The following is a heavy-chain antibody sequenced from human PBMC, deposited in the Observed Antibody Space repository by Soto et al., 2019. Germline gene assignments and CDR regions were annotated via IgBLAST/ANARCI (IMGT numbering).Heavy chain of an antibody. CDR3: ARGLRYCSSTSCSLYYYYYGMDV. CDR1: GFTLTYYS. Sequence: GGSLRLSCAASGFTLTYYSVNWVRQAPGKGLEWVSYSSSRTGSIYYADSVKGRFTISRDNAENSLFLQMNSLRADDTAVYYCARGLRYCSSTSCSLYYYYYGMDVWGQGTTVTVSS. J-gene: IGHJ6*02. V-gene: IGHV3-48*01. D-gene: IGHD2-2*01. CDR2: SSSRTGSI.